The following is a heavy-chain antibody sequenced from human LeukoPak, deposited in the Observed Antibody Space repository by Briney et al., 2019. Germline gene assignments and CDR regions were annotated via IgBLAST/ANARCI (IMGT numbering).Heavy chain of an antibody. CDR2: ISAYNGNT. CDR1: GYTFTSYG. J-gene: IGHJ5*02. V-gene: IGHV1-18*01. CDR3: ARDLGYSSGWYVNWFDP. Sequence: ASVKVSCKASGYTFTSYGISWVRQAPGQGLEWMGWISAYNGNTNYAQKLQGRVTMTTDTSTSTAYMELRSLRSDDTAVYYCARDLGYSSGWYVNWFDPWGQGTLVTVSS. D-gene: IGHD6-19*01.